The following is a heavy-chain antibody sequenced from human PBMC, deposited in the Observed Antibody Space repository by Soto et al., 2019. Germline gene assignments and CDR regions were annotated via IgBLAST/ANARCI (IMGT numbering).Heavy chain of an antibody. CDR1: GYSISSSYY. CDR2: IYYSGST. V-gene: IGHV4-61*01. CDR3: ARRYGSAFDI. D-gene: IGHD3-10*01. J-gene: IGHJ3*02. Sequence: SETLSLTCAVSGYSISSSYYWSWIRQPPGKGLEWIGYIYYSGSTNYNPSLKSRVTISVDTSKNQFSLKLSSVTAADTAVYYCARRYGSAFDIWGQGTMVTVSS.